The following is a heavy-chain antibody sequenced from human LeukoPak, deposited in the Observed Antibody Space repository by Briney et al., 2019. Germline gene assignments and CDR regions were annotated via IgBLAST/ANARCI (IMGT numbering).Heavy chain of an antibody. J-gene: IGHJ4*02. CDR1: GFIFSDHY. Sequence: PRGSLRLSCAASGFIFSDHYMDWVRQAPGKGLEWVGRTRNKANSYTTEYAASVRGRFTISRDDSKNSLYLQMNSLKTEDTAVYYCARPGILTGYYYFDYWGQGTLVTVSS. D-gene: IGHD3-9*01. V-gene: IGHV3-72*01. CDR3: ARPGILTGYYYFDY. CDR2: TRNKANSYTT.